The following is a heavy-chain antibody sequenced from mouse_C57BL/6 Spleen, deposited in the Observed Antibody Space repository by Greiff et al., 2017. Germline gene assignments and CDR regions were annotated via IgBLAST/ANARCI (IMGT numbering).Heavy chain of an antibody. D-gene: IGHD1-3*01. J-gene: IGHJ4*01. CDR1: GYTFTSYW. Sequence: VQLQQPGAELVKPGASVKLSCKASGYTFTSYWITWVKQRPGQGLEWIADIYPGSGSTNYNEKFKSKATLTVDKSSSTAYMQLSSLTSEDSAVXYGASYKTYAVDYWGQGTTVTVSS. CDR3: ASYKTYAVDY. V-gene: IGHV1-55*01. CDR2: IYPGSGST.